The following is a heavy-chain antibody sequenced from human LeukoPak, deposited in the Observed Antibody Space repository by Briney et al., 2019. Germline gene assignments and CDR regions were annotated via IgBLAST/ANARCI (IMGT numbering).Heavy chain of an antibody. CDR1: GYSFTSYW. CDR3: ARGMSLPAATPQFDP. CDR2: IYPGDSDT. V-gene: IGHV5-51*01. Sequence: GESLKISCKGSGYSFTSYWIGWVRQMPGKGLEWMGIIYPGDSDTRYSPSFQGQVTISADKSISTAYLQWSSLKAPDTAMYYCARGMSLPAATPQFDPWGQGTLVTVSS. D-gene: IGHD2-2*01. J-gene: IGHJ5*02.